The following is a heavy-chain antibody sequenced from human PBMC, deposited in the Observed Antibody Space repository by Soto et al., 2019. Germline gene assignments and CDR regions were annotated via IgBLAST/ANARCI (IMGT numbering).Heavy chain of an antibody. V-gene: IGHV1-3*04. J-gene: IGHJ4*02. D-gene: IGHD2-8*01. CDR2: INTGNGNT. Sequence: QVQLVQSGAEVKNPGASVKVSCKASGYTFTSYTMHWVRQAPGQRLEWMGWINTGNGNTKYSQKFEGRVTTTRDTHASTTYMEQSSLRSEDTAVDYCAGEGYFTYSIGYLFDSWGQGTLLTVSS. CDR3: AGEGYFTYSIGYLFDS. CDR1: GYTFTSYT.